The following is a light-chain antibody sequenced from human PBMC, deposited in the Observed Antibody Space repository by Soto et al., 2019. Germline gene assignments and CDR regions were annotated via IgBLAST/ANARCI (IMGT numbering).Light chain of an antibody. CDR3: NSFTSSSTQV. V-gene: IGLV2-14*01. CDR1: SGDVDAFDY. J-gene: IGLJ1*01. CDR2: EVS. Sequence: QSALTQPASVSGSPGQSITISCTGTSGDVDAFDYVSWYQQHPGKAPKLMIFEVSDRPSGVSDRFSGSKSGSTASLTISGLQAEDEADYFCNSFTSSSTQVFGTGTTVTVL.